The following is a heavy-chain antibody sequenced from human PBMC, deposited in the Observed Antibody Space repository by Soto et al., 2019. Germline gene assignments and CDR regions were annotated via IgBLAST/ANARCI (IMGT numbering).Heavy chain of an antibody. Sequence: EVQLVESGGGLVKPGGSLRLSCAASGFTFSSYSMNWVRQAPGKGLEWVSSISSSSSYIYYADSVKGRFTISRDNAKNSLYLQMNSLRAEDTAVYYCAREVVPAAITPDYMYVWGKGTTVTVSS. CDR2: ISSSSSYI. CDR1: GFTFSSYS. J-gene: IGHJ6*03. CDR3: AREVVPAAITPDYMYV. D-gene: IGHD2-2*01. V-gene: IGHV3-21*01.